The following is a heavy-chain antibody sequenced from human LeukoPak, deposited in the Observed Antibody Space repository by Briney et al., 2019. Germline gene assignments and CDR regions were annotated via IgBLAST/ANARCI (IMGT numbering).Heavy chain of an antibody. J-gene: IGHJ4*02. CDR1: GFTFRTYA. CDR2: ISDSGGST. V-gene: IGHV3-23*01. CDR3: AKDGDYGTQNFDY. Sequence: PGGSLRLSCAGSGFTFRTYATIWVRQAPGKGLEWVSAISDSGGSTYYADSVKGRFTISRDNSKNTLYLQMNSLRAEDTAVYYCAKDGDYGTQNFDYWGQGTLVTVSS. D-gene: IGHD4-17*01.